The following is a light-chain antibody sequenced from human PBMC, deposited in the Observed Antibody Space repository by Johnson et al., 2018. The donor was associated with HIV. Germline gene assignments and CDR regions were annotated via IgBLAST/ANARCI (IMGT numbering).Light chain of an antibody. CDR2: ENN. CDR1: SSNIGNSY. Sequence: QSALTQPPSVSAAPGQKVTISCSGSSSNIGNSYVSWYQQLPGTAPKLLVYENNKRPSGIPDRFSGSKSGTSATLGITGLQTGDEADYYCGTWDSSLSAGVFGTGTKVTFL. CDR3: GTWDSSLSAGV. V-gene: IGLV1-51*02. J-gene: IGLJ1*01.